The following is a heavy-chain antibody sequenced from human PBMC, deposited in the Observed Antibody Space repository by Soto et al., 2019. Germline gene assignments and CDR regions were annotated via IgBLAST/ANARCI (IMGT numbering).Heavy chain of an antibody. CDR1: GYIFTSYY. D-gene: IGHD2-15*01. J-gene: IGHJ4*02. V-gene: IGHV1-46*01. CDR3: ASVPNSGGKFDF. CDR2: INPNGGGT. Sequence: GASVKVSCKASGYIFTSYYIHWVRQAPGQGLEWMGVINPNGGGTSYAQKFQGRVTMTRDTSTSTVYMELSSLRSDDTAVYYCASVPNSGGKFDFWGQGTLVTVS.